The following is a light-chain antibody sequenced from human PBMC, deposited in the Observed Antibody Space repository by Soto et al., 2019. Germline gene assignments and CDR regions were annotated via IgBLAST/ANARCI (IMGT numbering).Light chain of an antibody. CDR1: SSNIGAGYD. CDR3: QSYDSSLRGSV. Sequence: QSVLTQPPSVSGAPGQRVTISCTGSSSNIGAGYDVHWYQQLPGTAPKLLIYGNNNRPSGVPDRFSGSKSGTSASLAITGLQADDEADYYSQSYDSSLRGSVFGGGTKVTVL. J-gene: IGLJ2*01. CDR2: GNN. V-gene: IGLV1-40*01.